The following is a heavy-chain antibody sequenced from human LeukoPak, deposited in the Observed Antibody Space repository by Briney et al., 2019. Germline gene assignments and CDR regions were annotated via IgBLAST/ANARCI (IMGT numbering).Heavy chain of an antibody. V-gene: IGHV3-23*01. CDR3: AKNDGYDFWYFDF. CDR1: GFPFSSFA. D-gene: IGHD3/OR15-3a*01. CDR2: INGPGDNT. J-gene: IGHJ4*02. Sequence: GGSLRLSCAASGFPFSSFAMSWVRQAPRKGLEWVSSINGPGDNTWYADSVKGRFIISRDSSKSTLFLQMNSLRAEDTAEYYCAKNDGYDFWYFDFWGRGTLVTVSS.